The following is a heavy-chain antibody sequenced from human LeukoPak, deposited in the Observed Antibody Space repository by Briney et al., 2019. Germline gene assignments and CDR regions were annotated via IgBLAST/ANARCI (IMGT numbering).Heavy chain of an antibody. J-gene: IGHJ5*02. CDR3: ASSNLGSLGQFDP. V-gene: IGHV4-59*01. Sequence: PSETLSLTCTVSGGSISNYYWSWIRQPPGKGLEWIGFIHSNGGANYNASLNSRATISRDTSRSQVSLKLTPVTAADTAVYYCASSNLGSLGQFDPWGQGTLVTVSS. CDR1: GGSISNYY. CDR2: IHSNGGA. D-gene: IGHD3-10*01.